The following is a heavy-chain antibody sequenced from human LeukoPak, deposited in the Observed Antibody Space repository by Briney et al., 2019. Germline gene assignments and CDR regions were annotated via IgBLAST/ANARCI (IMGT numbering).Heavy chain of an antibody. CDR1: GFTFSSYG. CDR2: IRYDGSNK. V-gene: IGHV3-30*02. J-gene: IGHJ4*02. D-gene: IGHD3-16*01. CDR3: AKVRWGSDNALDS. Sequence: GGSLRLSCAASGFTFSSYGMHWVRQAPGKGLEWVAFIRYDGSNKYYADSVKGRFTISRDNSMNTLCLQMNSLRAEDTAVYYCAKVRWGSDNALDSWGQGTLVTGSS.